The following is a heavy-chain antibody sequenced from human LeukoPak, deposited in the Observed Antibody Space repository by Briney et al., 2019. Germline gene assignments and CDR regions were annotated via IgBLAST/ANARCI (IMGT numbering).Heavy chain of an antibody. V-gene: IGHV3-21*01. CDR2: ISSRSSYI. D-gene: IGHD1-26*01. CDR1: GFTFSSYS. J-gene: IGHJ4*02. Sequence: GGSLRLSCAASGFTFSSYSMNWVRQAPGKGLEWVSSISSRSSYIYYADSVKGRFTIFRDNAKNSLYLQMNSLRAEDTAVYYCARTYSGSYLAPDYWGQGTLVTVSS. CDR3: ARTYSGSYLAPDY.